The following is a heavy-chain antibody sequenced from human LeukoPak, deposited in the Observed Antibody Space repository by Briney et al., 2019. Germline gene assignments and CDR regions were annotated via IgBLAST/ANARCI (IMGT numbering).Heavy chain of an antibody. CDR1: GFTFSSYW. Sequence: PGGSLRLSCAASGFTFSSYWMHWVRQAPGKGLVWVSRINSDGSSTSYADSVKGRFTISRDNAKNTLCLQMNSLRAEDTAVYYCARDRAVGYYFDYWGQGTLVTVSS. V-gene: IGHV3-74*01. D-gene: IGHD6-19*01. CDR3: ARDRAVGYYFDY. CDR2: INSDGSST. J-gene: IGHJ4*02.